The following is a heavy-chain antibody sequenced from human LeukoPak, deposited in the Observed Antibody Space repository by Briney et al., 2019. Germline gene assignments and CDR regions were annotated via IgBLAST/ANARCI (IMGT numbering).Heavy chain of an antibody. D-gene: IGHD2-21*02. CDR1: GFSVSSNY. Sequence: PGGSLRLSCAASGFSVSSNYMSWVRQAPGKGLEWVSVIYSGGSTYYADSVKGRLTISRDNSKNTLYLQMKSLRAEDTAVYYCARTDETAPAEDFQHWGQGTLVTVSS. J-gene: IGHJ1*01. CDR2: IYSGGST. V-gene: IGHV3-53*01. CDR3: ARTDETAPAEDFQH.